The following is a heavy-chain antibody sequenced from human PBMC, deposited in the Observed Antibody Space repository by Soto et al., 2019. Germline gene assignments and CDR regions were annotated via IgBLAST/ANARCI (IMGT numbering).Heavy chain of an antibody. J-gene: IGHJ6*03. V-gene: IGHV4-59*08. CDR1: GGSISSYY. CDR3: ARLADPHYYYYMDV. Sequence: QVQLQESGPGLVKPSETLSLTCTVSGGSISSYYWSWIRQPPGKGLEWIGYIYYSGSTNYNPSLQSRATISVDTSKNQFSLKLSSVPAADTAVYYCARLADPHYYYYMDVWGKGTTVTVSS. CDR2: IYYSGST. D-gene: IGHD6-13*01.